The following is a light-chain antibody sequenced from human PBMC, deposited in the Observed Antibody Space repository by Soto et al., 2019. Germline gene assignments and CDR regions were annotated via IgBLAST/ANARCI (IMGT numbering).Light chain of an antibody. CDR1: LSISNY. Sequence: DIQMTQSPSSLSASVGDRVTITCRASLSISNYLHWYQQKLGKAPKVLIYAAFTLQSGVPSRFSGSGSGADFTLTISNLQPEDSATYYCQQSYSTPYTFGQGTKLEIK. J-gene: IGKJ2*01. V-gene: IGKV1-39*01. CDR3: QQSYSTPYT. CDR2: AAF.